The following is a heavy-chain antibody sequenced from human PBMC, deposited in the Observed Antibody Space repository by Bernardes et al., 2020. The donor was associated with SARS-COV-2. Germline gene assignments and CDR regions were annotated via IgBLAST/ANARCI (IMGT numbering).Heavy chain of an antibody. CDR3: AKDLIVGDGYWHFDL. D-gene: IGHD1-26*01. Sequence: GGSLRLSCVASGFTFSSYAMTWVRQAPGKGLEWISGIYGNGSPFYADSAKGRFTISKDNSKNTLYLQMNSLRVEDTALYYCAKDLIVGDGYWHFDLWGRGTLVTVSS. CDR2: IYGNGSP. J-gene: IGHJ2*01. CDR1: GFTFSSYA. V-gene: IGHV3-23*01.